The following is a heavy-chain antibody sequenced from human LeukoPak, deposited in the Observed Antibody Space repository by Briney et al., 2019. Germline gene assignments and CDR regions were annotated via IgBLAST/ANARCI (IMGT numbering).Heavy chain of an antibody. D-gene: IGHD2-2*02. Sequence: SETLSLTCAVYGGSFSGYYWSWIRQPPGKGLGWIGEINHSGSTNYNPSLKSRVTISVDTSKNQFSLKLSSVTAADTAVYYCARGAYCSSTSCYTSPDQSNNWFDPWGQGTLVTVSS. J-gene: IGHJ5*02. CDR2: INHSGST. CDR1: GGSFSGYY. CDR3: ARGAYCSSTSCYTSPDQSNNWFDP. V-gene: IGHV4-34*01.